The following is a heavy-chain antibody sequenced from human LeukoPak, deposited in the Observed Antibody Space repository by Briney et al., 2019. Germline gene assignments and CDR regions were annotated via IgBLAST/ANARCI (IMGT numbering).Heavy chain of an antibody. CDR2: MYYSEIT. CDR1: GGSISSSSYY. CDR3: ARSNWDSNVGIDY. V-gene: IGHV4-39*01. J-gene: IGHJ4*02. Sequence: PETLSLTCTVSGGSISSSSYYWGWIRQPPGKGLEGFGTMYYSEITYYNPSLKSRVTPSVDTSQNQFTLKVSSVTAADKAVYYCARSNWDSNVGIDYWGQGILVIVSS. D-gene: IGHD1-7*01.